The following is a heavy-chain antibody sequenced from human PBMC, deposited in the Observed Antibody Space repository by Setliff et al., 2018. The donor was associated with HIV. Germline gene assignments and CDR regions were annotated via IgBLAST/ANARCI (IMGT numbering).Heavy chain of an antibody. CDR3: ACGAAAGTDYYYYYMDL. CDR2: IYSSGSP. V-gene: IGHV4-39*02. J-gene: IGHJ6*03. CDR1: GASISNSNSY. Sequence: SETLSLTCTVYGASISNSNSYWGWIRQPPGKRLEWLGSIYSSGSPSYNPSLSSRLTISVDTSKNHVSLRLSSVTAAGTAVYYCACGAAAGTDYYYYYMDLWGEGTTVTV. D-gene: IGHD6-13*01.